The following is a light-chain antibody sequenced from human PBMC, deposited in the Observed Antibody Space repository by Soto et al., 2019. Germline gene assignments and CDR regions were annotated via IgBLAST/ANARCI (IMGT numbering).Light chain of an antibody. CDR2: GAY. Sequence: EIVLTQSTGTLSLSPGERATLSCRASQTVRGNYLAWFQQKPGQAPRLLIYGAYTRAAGVPDRFSASGSGTDFSLTINRLEPEDFAVYYCQHYGPAPWTVGQGTKVEI. V-gene: IGKV3-20*01. J-gene: IGKJ1*01. CDR3: QHYGPAPWT. CDR1: QTVRGNY.